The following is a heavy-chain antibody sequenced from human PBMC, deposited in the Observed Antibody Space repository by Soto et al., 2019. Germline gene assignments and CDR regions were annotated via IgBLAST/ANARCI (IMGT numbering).Heavy chain of an antibody. V-gene: IGHV1-69*19. J-gene: IGHJ4*01. D-gene: IGHD3-10*01. Sequence: QVQLVQSGAEMKKPGSSVKVSCQSSGGTFNTYAMNWVRQAPGQGPEWMGDISPMFGAANYAPKFQGRVTITADESTGTSYMQLSSLTSEDTALYFCAREVQVHTPAFVYWGHGTLLTV. CDR1: GGTFNTYA. CDR2: ISPMFGAA. CDR3: AREVQVHTPAFVY.